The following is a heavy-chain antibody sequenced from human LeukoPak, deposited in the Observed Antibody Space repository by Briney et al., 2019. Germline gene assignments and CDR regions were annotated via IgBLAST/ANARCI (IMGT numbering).Heavy chain of an antibody. J-gene: IGHJ4*02. D-gene: IGHD2-15*01. CDR1: GFTFSSYA. CDR3: ARGEVVVVVAATLDY. V-gene: IGHV3-30*04. CDR2: ISYDGSNK. Sequence: PGGSLRLSCAASGFTFSSYAMHWVRQAPGKGLERVAVISYDGSNKYYADSVKGRFTISRDNSKNTLYLQMNSLRAEDTAVYYCARGEVVVVVAATLDYWGQGTLVTVSS.